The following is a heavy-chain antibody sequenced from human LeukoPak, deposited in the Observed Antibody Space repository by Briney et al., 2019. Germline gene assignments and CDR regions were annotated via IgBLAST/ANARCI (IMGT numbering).Heavy chain of an antibody. CDR3: ARDKYSSSAFDY. J-gene: IGHJ4*02. CDR2: IYYSGST. Sequence: PSETLSLTCTVSGGSISSYYWSWIRQPPGKGLEWIGYIYYSGSTNYNPSLKSRVTISADTSKNQFSLKLSSVTAADTAVYYCARDKYSSSAFDYWGQGTLVTVSS. D-gene: IGHD6-13*01. CDR1: GGSISSYY. V-gene: IGHV4-59*01.